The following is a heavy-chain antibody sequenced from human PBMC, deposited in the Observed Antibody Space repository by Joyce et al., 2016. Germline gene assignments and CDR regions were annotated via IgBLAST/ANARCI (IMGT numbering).Heavy chain of an antibody. CDR2: IYTGDSDT. Sequence: EVQLVQSGAEVKKPGESLKISCKGSGYSFTNYWIGWVRQMPGKGLEWMASIYTGDSDTRYSPSFQGQVTISADKSISTAYLQWSSLKASDTAMYYCARHSYSNYAPPFDYWGQGTLVTVSS. CDR1: GYSFTNYW. D-gene: IGHD4-11*01. V-gene: IGHV5-51*01. J-gene: IGHJ4*02. CDR3: ARHSYSNYAPPFDY.